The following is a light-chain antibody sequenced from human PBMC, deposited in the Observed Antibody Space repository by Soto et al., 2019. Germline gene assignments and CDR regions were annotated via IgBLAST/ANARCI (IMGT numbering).Light chain of an antibody. CDR3: QHPPTS. J-gene: IGKJ4*01. Sequence: ALAQSPVALSLSPWERATLSCRASQSVSTDLAWYQQKPGQAPRLLIYDASNRATFIPVRFAGSGSGTDFALTISSLEPEDFGTYYCQHPPTSFGGGTKVDIK. CDR1: QSVSTD. CDR2: DAS. V-gene: IGKV3-11*01.